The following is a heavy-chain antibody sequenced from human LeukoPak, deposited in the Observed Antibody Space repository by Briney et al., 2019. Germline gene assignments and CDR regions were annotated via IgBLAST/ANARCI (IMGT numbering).Heavy chain of an antibody. D-gene: IGHD3-10*01. Sequence: GGSLRLSCAASGFTFSSYTMNWVRQAPGKGLEWVSSISSSSSYIYYAESVKGRFTISRDNAKNSLYVQMNSLRAEDTAVYYCAREMYGSGSYNNVYYGMDVWGQGTTVTVSS. CDR1: GFTFSSYT. CDR2: ISSSSSYI. J-gene: IGHJ6*02. CDR3: AREMYGSGSYNNVYYGMDV. V-gene: IGHV3-21*01.